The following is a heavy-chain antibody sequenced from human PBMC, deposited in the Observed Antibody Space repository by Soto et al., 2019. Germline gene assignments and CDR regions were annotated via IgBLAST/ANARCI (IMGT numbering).Heavy chain of an antibody. CDR1: GFTFSSYA. V-gene: IGHV3-23*01. Sequence: GSLRLSCAASGFTFSSYAMSWVRQAPGKGLEWVSAISGSGGSTYYADSVKGRLTISRDNSKNTLYLQMNSLRAEDTAVYYCAKDHLDYYGSGSYYNSVPFFDYWGQGTLVTVSS. D-gene: IGHD3-10*01. CDR3: AKDHLDYYGSGSYYNSVPFFDY. J-gene: IGHJ4*02. CDR2: ISGSGGST.